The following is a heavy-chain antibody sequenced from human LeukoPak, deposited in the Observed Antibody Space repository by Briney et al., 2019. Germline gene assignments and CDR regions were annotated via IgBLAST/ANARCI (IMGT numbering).Heavy chain of an antibody. D-gene: IGHD3-22*01. CDR1: GFTFSSYA. J-gene: IGHJ3*02. CDR3: AKDCKTYYYDSSGYPPDAFDI. V-gene: IGHV3-23*01. CDR2: ISGSGGST. Sequence: GGSLRLSCAASGFTFSSYAMSWVRQAPGKGLEWVSAISGSGGSTYYADSVKGRFTISRDNSKNPLYLQMNSLRAEDTAVYYCAKDCKTYYYDSSGYPPDAFDIWGQGTMVTVSS.